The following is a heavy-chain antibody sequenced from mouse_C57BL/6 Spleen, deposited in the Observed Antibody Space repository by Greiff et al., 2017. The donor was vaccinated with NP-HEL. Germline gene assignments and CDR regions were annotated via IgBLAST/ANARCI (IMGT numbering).Heavy chain of an antibody. J-gene: IGHJ1*03. CDR1: GYTFTDYE. D-gene: IGHD1-1*01. V-gene: IGHV1-15*01. CDR3: ENYYYGSSWYFDV. Sequence: QVQLQQSGAELVRPGASVTLSCKASGYTFTDYEMHWVKQTPVHGLEWIGAIDPETGGTAYNQKFKGKAILTADKSSSTAYMELRSLTSEDSAVYYCENYYYGSSWYFDVWGTGTTVTVSS. CDR2: IDPETGGT.